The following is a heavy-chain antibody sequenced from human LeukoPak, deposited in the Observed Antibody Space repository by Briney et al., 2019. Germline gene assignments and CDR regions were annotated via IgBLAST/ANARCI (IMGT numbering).Heavy chain of an antibody. CDR1: GGSISVYY. J-gene: IGHJ4*02. CDR3: ARLGIGVVPSAMLGDYYFDY. D-gene: IGHD2-2*01. V-gene: IGHV4-59*08. CDR2: IYYSGST. Sequence: PLETLSLTRAVSGGSISVYYWSSRREPPGGGRWCGGYIYYSGSTKYNPYLKSRVTISVDTSKNQFSLRLTSVTAADTAVYYCARLGIGVVPSAMLGDYYFDYWGQGTLVTVSS.